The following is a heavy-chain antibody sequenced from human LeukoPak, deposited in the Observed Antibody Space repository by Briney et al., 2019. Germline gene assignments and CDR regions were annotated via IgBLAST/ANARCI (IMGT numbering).Heavy chain of an antibody. V-gene: IGHV1-18*01. CDR2: ISGYNGDT. Sequence: ASVKVSCKASGYTFTRHGFSWVRQAPGQGLEWMGWISGYNGDTIYAQKFQGRVTMTKDTATSTGYMELRRLTSDDTAVYYCARDPSNSSGRYWYIDVWGRGTLVTVSS. J-gene: IGHJ2*01. CDR3: ARDPSNSSGRYWYIDV. CDR1: GYTFTRHG. D-gene: IGHD3-22*01.